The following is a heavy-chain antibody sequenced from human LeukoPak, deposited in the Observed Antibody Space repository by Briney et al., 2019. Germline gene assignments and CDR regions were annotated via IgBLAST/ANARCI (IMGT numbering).Heavy chain of an antibody. CDR1: GGSFSGYY. D-gene: IGHD3-3*01. J-gene: IGHJ4*02. CDR3: ARETYITIFGRGYFDY. V-gene: IGHV4-34*01. CDR2: INHSRST. Sequence: SETLSLTCAVYGGSFSGYYWSWIRQPPGKGLEWIGEINHSRSTNYNPSLKSRVTISVDTSKNQFSLKLSSVTAADTAVYYCARETYITIFGRGYFDYWGQGTLVTVSS.